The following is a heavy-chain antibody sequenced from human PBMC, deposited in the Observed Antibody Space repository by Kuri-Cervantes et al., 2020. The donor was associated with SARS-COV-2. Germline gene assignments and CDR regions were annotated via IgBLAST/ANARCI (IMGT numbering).Heavy chain of an antibody. D-gene: IGHD6-19*01. CDR1: GGSFSGYP. Sequence: SETLSLTCAVYGGSFSGYPWTWIRQSPGKGLEWIGEINQSGSTNYNPSLKSRVTISPDTSKNQFSLKLSSVTAADTAVYYCVRHPPIAVADYYFDYWGQGALVTVSS. CDR2: INQSGST. J-gene: IGHJ4*02. V-gene: IGHV4-34*01. CDR3: VRHPPIAVADYYFDY.